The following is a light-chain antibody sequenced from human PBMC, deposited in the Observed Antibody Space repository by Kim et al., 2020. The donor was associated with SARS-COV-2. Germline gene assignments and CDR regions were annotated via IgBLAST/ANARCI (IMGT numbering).Light chain of an antibody. Sequence: APVTLDRPLGSGHSTDAIAWHQQEPKKGPRYLMKLNTEGRHSKGDGIPDRFSGAGSGAARYLTISSLQSEDEADYSCQTWDTGIRVFGGGTQLTVL. CDR3: QTWDTGIRV. J-gene: IGLJ3*02. V-gene: IGLV4-69*01. CDR2: LNTEGRH. CDR1: SGHSTDA.